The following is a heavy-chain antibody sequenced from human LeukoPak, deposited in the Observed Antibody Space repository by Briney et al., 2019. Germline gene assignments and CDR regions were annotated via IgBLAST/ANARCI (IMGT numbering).Heavy chain of an antibody. D-gene: IGHD6-13*01. CDR1: GYTFTGYY. Sequence: GASVKVSCKASGYTFTGYYMHWVRQAPGQGLEWMGRINPNSGGTNYAQKFQGRVTMTRDTSISTAYMELSRLRSDDTAVYYCARVESSSWYTATNNYYYYMDVWGKGTTVTVSS. V-gene: IGHV1-2*06. J-gene: IGHJ6*03. CDR2: INPNSGGT. CDR3: ARVESSSWYTATNNYYYYMDV.